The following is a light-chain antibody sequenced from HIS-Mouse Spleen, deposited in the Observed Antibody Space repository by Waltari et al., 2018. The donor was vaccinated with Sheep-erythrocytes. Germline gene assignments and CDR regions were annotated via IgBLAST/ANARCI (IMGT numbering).Light chain of an antibody. J-gene: IGKJ4*01. CDR3: QQYDNLLT. Sequence: DIQMTQSPSSLSASVGDRVTITCQASQDISNYLNWYKKKPGKAPRLLIYDASNLETGVPSRFSGSGSGTDFTFTISSLQPEDIATYYCQQYDNLLTFGGGTKVEIK. V-gene: IGKV1-33*01. CDR1: QDISNY. CDR2: DAS.